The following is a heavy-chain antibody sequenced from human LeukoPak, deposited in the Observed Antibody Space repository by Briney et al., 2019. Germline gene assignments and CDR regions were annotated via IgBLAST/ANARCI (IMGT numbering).Heavy chain of an antibody. CDR1: GYTFTSYY. V-gene: IGHV1-46*01. D-gene: IGHD3-3*01. CDR3: AKDPNYDFWSGYYSSGPV. CDR2: INPSGGST. Sequence: GASVKVSCKASGYTFTSYYMHWVRQAPGQGLEWMGIINPSGGSTSYAQKFQGRVTMTRDTSTSTVYMELSSLRAEDTAVYYCAKDPNYDFWSGYYSSGPVWGQGTTVTVSS. J-gene: IGHJ6*02.